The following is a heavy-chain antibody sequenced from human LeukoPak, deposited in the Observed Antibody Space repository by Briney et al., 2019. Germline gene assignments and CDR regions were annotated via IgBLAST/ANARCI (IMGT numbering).Heavy chain of an antibody. Sequence: SVKVSCKASGGTFSSYAISWVRQAPGQGLEWMGGIIPIFGTANYAQKFQGRVTITADESTSTAYLELSSLRSEDTAVYYCARHTYDSSGYYPRWGQGTLVTVSS. V-gene: IGHV1-69*13. CDR3: ARHTYDSSGYYPR. D-gene: IGHD3-22*01. CDR2: IIPIFGTA. J-gene: IGHJ4*02. CDR1: GGTFSSYA.